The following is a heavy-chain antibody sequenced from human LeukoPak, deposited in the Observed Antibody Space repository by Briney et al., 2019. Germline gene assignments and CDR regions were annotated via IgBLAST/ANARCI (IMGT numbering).Heavy chain of an antibody. CDR3: ARETSGSYYYYYYYMDV. J-gene: IGHJ6*03. V-gene: IGHV3-30*01. CDR1: GFTFSSYA. D-gene: IGHD1-26*01. CDR2: ISYDGSNK. Sequence: GGSLRLSCAASGFTFSSYAMHWVRQAPGKGLEWVAVISYDGSNKYYADSVKGRFTISRDNSKNTLYLQMNSLRAEDTAVYYCARETSGSYYYYYYYMDVWGKGTTVTVSS.